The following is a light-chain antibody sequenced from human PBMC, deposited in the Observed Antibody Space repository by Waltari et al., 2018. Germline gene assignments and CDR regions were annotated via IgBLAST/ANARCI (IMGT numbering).Light chain of an antibody. Sequence: QSALTQPRSVSGSPGLSVTISRTGTSTAVGGYNYVSWYQQHPGKAPKLMIYDVSKRPSGVPDRFSGSKAGNTASLTISGLQAEDEADYYCCSYAGSYTRVFGGGTKLTVL. J-gene: IGLJ2*01. CDR1: STAVGGYNY. CDR3: CSYAGSYTRV. V-gene: IGLV2-11*01. CDR2: DVS.